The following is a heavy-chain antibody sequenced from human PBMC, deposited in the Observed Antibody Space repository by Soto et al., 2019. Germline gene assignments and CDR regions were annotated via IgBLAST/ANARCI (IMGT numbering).Heavy chain of an antibody. D-gene: IGHD3-22*01. CDR3: AHHVGPHSSGYYPHWYFDL. CDR1: GGTFSSYV. V-gene: IGHV1-69*12. J-gene: IGHJ2*01. Sequence: QVQLVQSGAEVKKPGSSVKVSCKASGGTFSSYVISWVRQAPGQGLEWMGGIIPIFGTANYAQKFQGRDTIPADEYTSTACMELSSLRSEDTAVYCCAHHVGPHSSGYYPHWYFDLWGRGTLVAVSS. CDR2: IIPIFGTA.